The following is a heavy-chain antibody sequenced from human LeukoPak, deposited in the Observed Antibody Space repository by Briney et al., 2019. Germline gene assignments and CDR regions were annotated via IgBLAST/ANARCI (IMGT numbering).Heavy chain of an antibody. J-gene: IGHJ6*02. V-gene: IGHV4-59*01. CDR1: GGSISSYY. CDR3: ARDLAYHGMDV. Sequence: SETLSLTCTVSGGSISSYYWSWIRQPPGKGLEWIGYIHYSGSTNYNPSLKSRVTISVDTSKNQFSLKLSSVTAADTAVYYCARDLAYHGMDVWGQGTTVTVSS. CDR2: IHYSGST.